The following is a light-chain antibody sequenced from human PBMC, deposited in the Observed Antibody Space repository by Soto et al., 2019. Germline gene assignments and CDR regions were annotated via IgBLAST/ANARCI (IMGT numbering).Light chain of an antibody. CDR2: GNN. Sequence: QSVLAQPPSASGTPGQTVTISCTGGDPDIGTNFVNWYQHLPGMAPKLVIFGNNQRPAGVPDRFSGSKSRTSASLAISGLQSEDEAVYYCAAWDDSLNVVLFGGGTKVTVL. V-gene: IGLV1-44*01. CDR3: AAWDDSLNVVL. CDR1: DPDIGTNF. J-gene: IGLJ2*01.